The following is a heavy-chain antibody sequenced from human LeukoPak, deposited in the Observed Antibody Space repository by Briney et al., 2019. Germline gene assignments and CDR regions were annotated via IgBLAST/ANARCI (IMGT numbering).Heavy chain of an antibody. J-gene: IGHJ1*01. CDR1: GFTFSSYA. CDR3: AKDRETIAAPGKSEYFQH. CDR2: ISGSGGST. D-gene: IGHD6-13*01. Sequence: GGSLRLSCAASGFTFSSYAMSWVRQAPGKGLEWVSAISGSGGSTYYADSVKGRFTISRDNSKNTLYLQMNSLRAEDTAVYYCAKDRETIAAPGKSEYFQHWGQGTLVTVSS. V-gene: IGHV3-23*01.